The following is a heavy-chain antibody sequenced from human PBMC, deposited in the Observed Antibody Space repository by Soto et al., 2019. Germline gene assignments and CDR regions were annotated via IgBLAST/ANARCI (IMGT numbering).Heavy chain of an antibody. CDR2: ISYDGSNK. Sequence: QVQLVESGGGVVQPGRSLRLSCVASGFTFSSYAMHWVRQAPGKGLEWVAVISYDGSNKYYADSVKGRFTISRDNSKNTLYLQMNSLRAEDTAVYYCARDLGPVEMATTKGDPADYWGQGTLVTVSS. D-gene: IGHD2-8*01. V-gene: IGHV3-30-3*01. CDR3: ARDLGPVEMATTKGDPADY. J-gene: IGHJ4*02. CDR1: GFTFSSYA.